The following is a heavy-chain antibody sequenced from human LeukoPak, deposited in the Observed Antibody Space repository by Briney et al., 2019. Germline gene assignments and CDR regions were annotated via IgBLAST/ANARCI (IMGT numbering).Heavy chain of an antibody. CDR2: INNDGTAT. J-gene: IGHJ4*02. CDR3: ATVSEY. Sequence: PGGSLRLSCAASGVTSNYFWMHWVRQVPGKGPVWVSGINNDGTATYYADSVKGRFTISRDNAKNTVYLQMNGLRAEDTSVYFCATVSEYWGQGTLVTVSS. V-gene: IGHV3-74*01. CDR1: GVTSNYFW.